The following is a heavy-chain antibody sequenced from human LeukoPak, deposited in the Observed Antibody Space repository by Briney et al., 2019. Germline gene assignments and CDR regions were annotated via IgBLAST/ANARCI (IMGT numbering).Heavy chain of an antibody. V-gene: IGHV3-23*01. D-gene: IGHD7-27*01. J-gene: IGHJ4*02. CDR1: GFTFNSYA. CDR2: IGVGGENT. Sequence: GGSLRLSCAASGFTFNSYALSWVRQAPGKGLEWVSTIGVGGENTYYADSVKGRFTISRDNSTNTLYLQMKSMRAEDTAVYFCAKVLTGSQDYWGQGTLVTVSS. CDR3: AKVLTGSQDY.